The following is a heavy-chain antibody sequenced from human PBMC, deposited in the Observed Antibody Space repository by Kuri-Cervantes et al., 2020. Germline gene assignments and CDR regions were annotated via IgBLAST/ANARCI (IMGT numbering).Heavy chain of an antibody. CDR3: ATDRGYSSGWYYFDY. CDR1: GFTFSSYA. V-gene: IGHV3-30-3*01. Sequence: GGSLRLSCAASGFTFSSYAMHWVRQAPGKGLEWVAVISYDGSNKYYADSVKGRFTISRDNSKNTLYLQMNSLRAEDTAVYYCATDRGYSSGWYYFDYWGQGTLVTVSS. D-gene: IGHD6-19*01. J-gene: IGHJ4*02. CDR2: ISYDGSNK.